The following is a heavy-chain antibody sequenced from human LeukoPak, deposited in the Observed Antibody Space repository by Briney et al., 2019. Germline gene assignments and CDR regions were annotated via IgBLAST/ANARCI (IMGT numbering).Heavy chain of an antibody. V-gene: IGHV3-30*18. CDR1: GFTFSSYG. Sequence: GGSLRLSCAASGFTFSSYGMNWVRQAPGKGLEWVAVISYDGSRQYSADSVKGRFTISRDSSKNTLYLQMNSLRAEDTAVYYCAEERVNFYESSGFDYWGQGPLVTLSS. CDR3: AEERVNFYESSGFDY. D-gene: IGHD3-22*01. J-gene: IGHJ4*02. CDR2: ISYDGSRQ.